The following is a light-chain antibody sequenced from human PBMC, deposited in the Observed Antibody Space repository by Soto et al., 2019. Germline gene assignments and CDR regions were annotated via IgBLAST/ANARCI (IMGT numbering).Light chain of an antibody. J-gene: IGLJ1*01. Sequence: QSVLAQPASVSGSPGQSITISCTGTSSDVGGYNYVSWYQQHPGKAPKLMIYEVSNRPSGVSNRFSGSKSGNTASLTISGLQAEDEADYYCSSYKSSSPLVSGTGTKVTVL. V-gene: IGLV2-14*01. CDR3: SSYKSSSPLV. CDR2: EVS. CDR1: SSDVGGYNY.